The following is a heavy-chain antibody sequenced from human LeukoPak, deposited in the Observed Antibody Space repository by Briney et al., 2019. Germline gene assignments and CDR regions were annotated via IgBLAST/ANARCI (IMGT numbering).Heavy chain of an antibody. D-gene: IGHD3-10*01. V-gene: IGHV3-48*01. Sequence: PGGSLRLSCAASGFTFSSFSMNWVRQAPGKGLEWVSYISSSSSTIYYADSVKGRFTISRDNAKKSLYLQMSSLRAEDTAVYYCARDLLPTYYYGSGSLDWGQGTLVTVSS. CDR2: ISSSSSTI. CDR3: ARDLLPTYYYGSGSLD. J-gene: IGHJ4*02. CDR1: GFTFSSFS.